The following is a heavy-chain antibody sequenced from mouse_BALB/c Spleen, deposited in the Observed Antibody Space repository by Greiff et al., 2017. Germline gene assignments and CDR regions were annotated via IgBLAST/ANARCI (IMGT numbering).Heavy chain of an antibody. CDR3: ASYYGSSYAMDY. Sequence: QVQLKQSGADLAAPWASVTMSCKASGYTFTSYWMHWVKQPPGQGLEWLGYINPSAGSTEYNQMFKDKATLTADNSTSTAYMQLSRLTSEDSAVYYCASYYGSSYAMDYWGQGTSVTVSA. D-gene: IGHD1-1*01. CDR2: INPSAGST. CDR1: GYTFTSYW. V-gene: IGHV1-4*01. J-gene: IGHJ4*01.